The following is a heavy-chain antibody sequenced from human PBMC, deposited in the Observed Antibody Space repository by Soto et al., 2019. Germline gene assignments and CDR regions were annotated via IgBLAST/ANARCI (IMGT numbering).Heavy chain of an antibody. Sequence: ASVKVSCKASGYTFTRYGISWVRQAPGQGLEWMGWISAYNGNTNYAQKLQGRVTMTTDTSTSTAYMELRSLRSDDTAVYYCARDRRVDIVVVPAASLMDVWGKGTTVTVSS. CDR3: ARDRRVDIVVVPAASLMDV. CDR1: GYTFTRYG. CDR2: ISAYNGNT. J-gene: IGHJ6*03. V-gene: IGHV1-18*01. D-gene: IGHD2-2*03.